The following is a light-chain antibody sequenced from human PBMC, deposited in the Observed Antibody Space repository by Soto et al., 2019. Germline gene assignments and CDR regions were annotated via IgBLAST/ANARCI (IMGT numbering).Light chain of an antibody. V-gene: IGKV3-15*01. CDR3: QQYNDWLPWT. J-gene: IGKJ1*01. Sequence: EIVLTQSPGTLSLSPGERATLSCRASQSVSNNYLAWYQQKPGQAPRLLIYGASSRATGIPARFSGSGSETEFTLTISSLQAEDSAVYFCQQYNDWLPWTFGQGTKVDIK. CDR1: QSVSNN. CDR2: GAS.